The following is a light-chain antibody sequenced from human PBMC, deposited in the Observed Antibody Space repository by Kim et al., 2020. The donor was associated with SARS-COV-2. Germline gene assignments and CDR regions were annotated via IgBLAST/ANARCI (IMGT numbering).Light chain of an antibody. V-gene: IGKV3-11*01. CDR1: QSVSSY. CDR3: QQRSNWPLT. J-gene: IGKJ4*01. Sequence: LSTGEIVTLSCRASQSVSSYLAWYQQKPGQAPRLLIYDASNRATGIPARFSGSGSGTDFTLTISSLEPEDFAVYYCQQRSNWPLTFGGGTKVDIK. CDR2: DAS.